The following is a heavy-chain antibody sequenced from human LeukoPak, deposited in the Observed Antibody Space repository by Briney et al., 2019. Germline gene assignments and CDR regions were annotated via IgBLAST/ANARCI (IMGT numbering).Heavy chain of an antibody. V-gene: IGHV3-7*01. J-gene: IGHJ5*01. Sequence: GGSLRLSCVASGFTFSNYWMSWVRQAPGKGLEWVANIKQDGSEKYYVDSVKGRFTISRDNAKNSLYLQMNSLRAEDTAVYYCARVIADSGFFDSWGQGTLVTVSS. CDR3: ARVIADSGFFDS. D-gene: IGHD2-21*01. CDR2: IKQDGSEK. CDR1: GFTFSNYW.